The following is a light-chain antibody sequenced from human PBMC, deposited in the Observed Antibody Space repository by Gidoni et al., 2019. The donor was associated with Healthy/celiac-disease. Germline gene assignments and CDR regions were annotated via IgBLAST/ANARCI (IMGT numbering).Light chain of an antibody. CDR3: SSYTSSSTNVV. V-gene: IGLV2-14*03. CDR1: SSDVGGYNY. Sequence: QSALTQPASVSGSPGPSITISCTGTSSDVGGYNYVPWYQQHPGKAPKLMIYDVSNRPSGVSNRFSGSKSGNTASLTISGLQAEDEADYYCSSYTSSSTNVVFGGGTKLTVL. CDR2: DVS. J-gene: IGLJ2*01.